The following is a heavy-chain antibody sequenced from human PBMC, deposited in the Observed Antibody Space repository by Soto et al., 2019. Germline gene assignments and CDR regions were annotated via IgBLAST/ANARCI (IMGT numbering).Heavy chain of an antibody. D-gene: IGHD2-15*01. CDR3: ARGVGYCSGGSCYSDWFDP. CDR1: GYTFTSYD. CDR2: MNPNSGNT. V-gene: IGHV1-8*01. Sequence: GASVKVSCKASGYTFTSYDINWVRQATGQGLEWMGWMNPNSGNTGYAQKFQGRVTMTRNTSISTAYMELSSLRSEDTAVYYCARGVGYCSGGSCYSDWFDPWGQGTLVTVS. J-gene: IGHJ5*02.